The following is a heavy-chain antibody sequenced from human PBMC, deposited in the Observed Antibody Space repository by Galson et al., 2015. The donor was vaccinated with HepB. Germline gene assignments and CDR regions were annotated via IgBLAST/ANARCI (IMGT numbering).Heavy chain of an antibody. V-gene: IGHV1-69*13. CDR3: ARSVGATLYYFDY. Sequence: SVKVSCKASGGTFSSYAISWVRQAPGQGPEWMGGIIPIFGTANYAQKFQGRVTITADESTSTAYMELSSLRSEDTAVYYCARSVGATLYYFDYWGQGTLVTVSS. CDR1: GGTFSSYA. J-gene: IGHJ4*02. CDR2: IIPIFGTA. D-gene: IGHD1-26*01.